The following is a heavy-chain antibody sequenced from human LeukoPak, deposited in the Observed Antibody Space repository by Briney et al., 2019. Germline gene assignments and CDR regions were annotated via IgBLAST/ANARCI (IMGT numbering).Heavy chain of an antibody. CDR1: GGSISSYY. CDR2: IYYSGST. D-gene: IGHD2-15*01. J-gene: IGHJ3*02. CDR3: ARVDGSGGSCYSPMGAFDI. Sequence: PSETLSLTCTVSGGSISSYYWSWIRQPPGKGLEWIGYIYYSGSTNYNPSLKSRVTISVDTSKNQFSLKLSSVTAADTAVYYCARVDGSGGSCYSPMGAFDIWGQGTMVTVSS. V-gene: IGHV4-59*01.